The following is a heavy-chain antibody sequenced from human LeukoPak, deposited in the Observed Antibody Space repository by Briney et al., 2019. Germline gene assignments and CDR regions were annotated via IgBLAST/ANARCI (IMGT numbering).Heavy chain of an antibody. CDR2: ISSGSGYI. CDR1: GFAFSNYS. D-gene: IGHD6-25*01. V-gene: IGHV3-21*01. J-gene: IGHJ6*03. CDR3: AMPLGSHYYYYYMDV. Sequence: PGGSLRLTCAASGFAFSNYSMNWVRQAPGKGLEWVSSISSGSGYIYYADSVKGRFTISRDNAKKSLYLQMNSLRAEDTAVYYCAMPLGSHYYYYYMDVWGKGTTVTVSS.